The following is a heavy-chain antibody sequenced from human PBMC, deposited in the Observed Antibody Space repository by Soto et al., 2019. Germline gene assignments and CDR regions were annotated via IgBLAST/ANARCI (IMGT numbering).Heavy chain of an antibody. CDR1: GGSFGKSA. V-gene: IGHV1-69*13. D-gene: IGHD3-3*01. Sequence: SVKVSCKASGGSFGKSAINWVRQTPGQGLEWLGGFIPVYRTLNYAQKFQGRVTITADESTGTAYMTLSSLASDDTAVYYCATGVIWIGYFTVDSWGQGTRVTSPQ. CDR3: ATGVIWIGYFTVDS. CDR2: FIPVYRTL. J-gene: IGHJ4*02.